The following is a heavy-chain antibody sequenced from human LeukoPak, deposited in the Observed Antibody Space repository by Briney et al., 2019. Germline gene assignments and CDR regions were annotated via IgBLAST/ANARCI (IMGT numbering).Heavy chain of an antibody. CDR3: ATRYRGSYYPYDY. J-gene: IGHJ4*02. V-gene: IGHV1-24*01. D-gene: IGHD1-26*01. CDR1: GYTHTELS. CDR2: FDPEDGET. Sequence: GASVKVSCKVSGYTHTELSMHWVRQAPGKGLEWRGGFDPEDGETIYAQKFQGRVTMTEDTSTDTAYMELSSLRSEDTAVYYCATRYRGSYYPYDYWGQGTLVTVSS.